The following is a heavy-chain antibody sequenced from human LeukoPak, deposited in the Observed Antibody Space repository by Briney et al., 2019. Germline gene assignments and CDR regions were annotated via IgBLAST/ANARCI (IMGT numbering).Heavy chain of an antibody. J-gene: IGHJ6*03. CDR1: GDSISSGDYY. Sequence: SQTLSLTCIVSGDSISSGDYYWSWIRQPPGKGLEWIGYIYHSGSTYYNPSLKSRVTISVDRSKNQFSLKLSSVTAADTAVYYCARDGLSDGYYYYYMDVWGKGTTVTVSS. V-gene: IGHV4-30-4*01. CDR3: ARDGLSDGYYYYYMDV. CDR2: IYHSGST. D-gene: IGHD2/OR15-2a*01.